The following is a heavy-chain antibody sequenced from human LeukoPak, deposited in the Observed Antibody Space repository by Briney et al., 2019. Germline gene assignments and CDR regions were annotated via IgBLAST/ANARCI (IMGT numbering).Heavy chain of an antibody. CDR3: AKVVYGGYGGYDPSTHYYYGMDV. CDR2: ISGSGGST. V-gene: IGHV3-23*01. J-gene: IGHJ6*02. Sequence: GGSLRLSCAASGFTFSSYAMSWVRQAPGKGLEWVSAISGSGGSTYYADSVKGRFIISRDNSKNTLYLQMNSLRAEDTAVYYCAKVVYGGYGGYDPSTHYYYGMDVWGQGTTVTVSS. D-gene: IGHD5-12*01. CDR1: GFTFSSYA.